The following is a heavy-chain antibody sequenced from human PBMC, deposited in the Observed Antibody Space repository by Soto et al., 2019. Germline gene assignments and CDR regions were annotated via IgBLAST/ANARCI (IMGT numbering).Heavy chain of an antibody. V-gene: IGHV3-66*01. CDR2: IYSGGST. D-gene: IGHD3-22*01. CDR3: ARDQLYYNDISGRPLNAFDV. Sequence: PGGSLRLSCAASGVTVSSNYMSWVRQAPGKGLEWVPVIYSGGSTYYADSVKGRFTISRDNAKNSLYLQMNSLRAEDTAVYYCARDQLYYNDISGRPLNAFDVWGQGTMVTVSS. CDR1: GVTVSSNY. J-gene: IGHJ3*01.